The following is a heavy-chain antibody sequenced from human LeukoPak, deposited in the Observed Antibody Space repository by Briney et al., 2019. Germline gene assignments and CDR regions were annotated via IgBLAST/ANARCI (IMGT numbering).Heavy chain of an antibody. V-gene: IGHV1-8*02. CDR2: MTPNSGNT. CDR1: GYTFTSYD. CDR3: AIGAALVLLWFGELPNCDY. Sequence: GASVKVSCKASGYTFTSYDINWVRQATGQGLEWMGWMTPNSGNTGYAQKFQGRVTKPRDTSISTAYIELSRLRSDDTAVYYCAIGAALVLLWFGELPNCDYGGRGP. J-gene: IGHJ4*02. D-gene: IGHD3-10*01.